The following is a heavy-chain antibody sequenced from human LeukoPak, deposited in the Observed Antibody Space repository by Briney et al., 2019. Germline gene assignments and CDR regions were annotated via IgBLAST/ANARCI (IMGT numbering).Heavy chain of an antibody. J-gene: IGHJ6*03. Sequence: PGRSLRLSCAASGFTFDDYAMHWVRHAPGKGLEWVSGISWNSGSIGYADSVKGRFTISRDNAKNSLYLQMNSLRAEDTALYYCAKADPYMDVWGKGTTVTVSS. CDR2: ISWNSGSI. CDR1: GFTFDDYA. CDR3: AKADPYMDV. V-gene: IGHV3-9*01.